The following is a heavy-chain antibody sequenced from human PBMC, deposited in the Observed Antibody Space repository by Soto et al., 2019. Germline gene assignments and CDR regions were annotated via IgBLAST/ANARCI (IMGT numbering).Heavy chain of an antibody. Sequence: PGGSLRLSCAASGFTFSNAWMNWVRQAPGKGLEWVGRIKSKTDGGTTDYAAPVKGRFTISRDDSKNTLYRQMNSLKTEDTAVYYCTTEGEYYDRSGFEYYFDYWGQGTLVTVSS. CDR2: IKSKTDGGTT. D-gene: IGHD3-22*01. J-gene: IGHJ4*02. CDR1: GFTFSNAW. V-gene: IGHV3-15*07. CDR3: TTEGEYYDRSGFEYYFDY.